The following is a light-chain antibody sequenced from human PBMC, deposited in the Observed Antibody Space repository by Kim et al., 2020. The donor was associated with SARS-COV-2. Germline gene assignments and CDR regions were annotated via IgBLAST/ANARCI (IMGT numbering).Light chain of an antibody. V-gene: IGKV3-11*01. J-gene: IGKJ4*01. CDR1: QSVGTY. CDR2: DAS. Sequence: LPPGERATLSCRASQSVGTYLAWHQQKPGQAPRLLISDASNRATGIPARFSASGSGTDFTLTITSLEPEDFAVYYCQQRTNWPPLTFGGGTKVDIK. CDR3: QQRTNWPPLT.